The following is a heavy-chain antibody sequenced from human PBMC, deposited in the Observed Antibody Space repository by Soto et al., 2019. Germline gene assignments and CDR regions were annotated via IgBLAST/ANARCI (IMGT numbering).Heavy chain of an antibody. J-gene: IGHJ4*02. CDR1: GGSISSSSYY. CDR2: IYYSGST. Sequence: SETLSLTCTVSGGSISSSSYYWGWIRQPPGKGLEWIGSIYYSGSTYYNPSLKSRVTISVDTSKNQFSLKLSSVTAADTAVYYCASPGDYLPYFDYWGQGTLVTVSS. V-gene: IGHV4-39*01. D-gene: IGHD4-17*01. CDR3: ASPGDYLPYFDY.